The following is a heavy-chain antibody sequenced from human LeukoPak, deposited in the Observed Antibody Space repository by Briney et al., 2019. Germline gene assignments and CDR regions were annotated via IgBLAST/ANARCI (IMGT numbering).Heavy chain of an antibody. CDR2: IYQSGTT. D-gene: IGHD3-10*01. Sequence: SETLSLTCSVSGGSIGGSKYYWGWLRQPPGKGLVWIGSIYQSGTTYYSPSLKSRVTIPVDTSRDQFSLKLDSVTAADTAVYYCATGVTRVRGVVIKGYYFDYWGQGILVTVSS. CDR3: ATGVTRVRGVVIKGYYFDY. CDR1: GGSIGGSKYY. J-gene: IGHJ4*02. V-gene: IGHV4-39*07.